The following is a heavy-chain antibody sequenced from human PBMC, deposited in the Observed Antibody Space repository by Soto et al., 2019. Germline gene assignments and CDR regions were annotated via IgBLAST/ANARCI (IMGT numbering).Heavy chain of an antibody. CDR2: IYSGGST. Sequence: SCAASEFTVSSNYMNWVRQAPGKGLECVSTIYSGGSTYYADSVKGRFTISRDNSKNTLYLQMNNLRAEDTAVYYCAGRVGATNYGMDVWGQGTTVTVSS. CDR1: EFTVSSNY. J-gene: IGHJ6*02. CDR3: AGRVGATNYGMDV. D-gene: IGHD1-26*01. V-gene: IGHV3-53*01.